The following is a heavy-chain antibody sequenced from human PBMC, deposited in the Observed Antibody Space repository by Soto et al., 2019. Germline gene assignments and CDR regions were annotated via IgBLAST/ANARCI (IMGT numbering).Heavy chain of an antibody. V-gene: IGHV1-46*03. D-gene: IGHD3-3*01. CDR3: ARERTVTPFWRAFDI. J-gene: IGHJ3*02. Sequence: ASVKVSCKASGYTFTSYYMHWVRQAPGQGLEWMGIINPSGGSTSYAQKFQGRVTMTRDTSTSTVYMELSSLRSEDTAVYYCARERTVTPFWRAFDIWGQGTMVTVSS. CDR1: GYTFTSYY. CDR2: INPSGGST.